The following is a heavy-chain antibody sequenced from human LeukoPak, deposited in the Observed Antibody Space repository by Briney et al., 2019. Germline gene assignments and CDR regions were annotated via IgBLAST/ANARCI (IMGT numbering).Heavy chain of an antibody. CDR1: GFTFSSYS. J-gene: IGHJ4*02. Sequence: GGSLRLSCAASGFTFSSYSMHWVRQAPGKGLEWVAVIWYDGSNKYYADSVKGRFTISRDNSKNTLYLQMNSLRAEDTAVYYCARDNDYSSSWTDYWGQGTLVTVSS. V-gene: IGHV3-33*01. D-gene: IGHD6-13*01. CDR2: IWYDGSNK. CDR3: ARDNDYSSSWTDY.